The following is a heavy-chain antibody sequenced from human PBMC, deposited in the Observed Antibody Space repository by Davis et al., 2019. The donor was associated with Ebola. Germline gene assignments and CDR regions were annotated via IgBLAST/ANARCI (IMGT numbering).Heavy chain of an antibody. Sequence: SVKVSCKSSGGSFRNYAIMWVRQAPGQGLEWMGGIIPMFGTGSYTQKFQGRVSITADESTSTAYMELSSLRSDDTAVYYCTRGGNFDFWGQGTLVTVSS. D-gene: IGHD2/OR15-2a*01. CDR2: IIPMFGTG. CDR3: TRGGNFDF. J-gene: IGHJ4*02. V-gene: IGHV1-69*13. CDR1: GGSFRNYA.